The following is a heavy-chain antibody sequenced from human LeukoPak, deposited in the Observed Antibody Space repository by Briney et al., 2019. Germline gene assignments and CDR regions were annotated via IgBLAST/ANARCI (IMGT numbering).Heavy chain of an antibody. CDR1: GFTFSSYC. D-gene: IGHD2-15*01. CDR2: ISYDGSNK. CDR3: ARWWSLDYFDY. Sequence: GGSLRLSCAVYGFTFSSYCMHWVRQAPGKGLEWVAVISYDGSNKYYADSVKGRFTISRDNSKNTLYLQMNSLRAEDTAVYYCARWWSLDYFDYWGQGTLVTVSS. V-gene: IGHV3-30*03. J-gene: IGHJ4*02.